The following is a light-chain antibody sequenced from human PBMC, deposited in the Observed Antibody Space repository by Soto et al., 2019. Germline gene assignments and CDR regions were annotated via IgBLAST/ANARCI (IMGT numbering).Light chain of an antibody. Sequence: QSVLTQPASVSGSPGQSITISCTGTSSDISGYNYVSWYQQHPGNAPKLMIYDVSNRPSGVSNRFSGSKSGNTASLTISGLQAEDEADYYCSSYTSSSSYGFGTGTKVTVL. V-gene: IGLV2-14*01. CDR3: SSYTSSSSYG. J-gene: IGLJ1*01. CDR1: SSDISGYNY. CDR2: DVS.